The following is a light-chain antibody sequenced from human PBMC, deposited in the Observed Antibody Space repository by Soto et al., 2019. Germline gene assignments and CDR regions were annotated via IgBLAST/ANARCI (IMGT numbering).Light chain of an antibody. CDR2: AAS. J-gene: IGKJ1*01. Sequence: DIQMTQSPSSLSASVGDRVNITCRASQGISNYLAWYQQKPGKVPKLLIYAASTLQSGVPSRFSGSGSGTDFTLTISSPQPEDVATYYCQKYNSAPWTFGQGTKVEIK. CDR1: QGISNY. V-gene: IGKV1-27*01. CDR3: QKYNSAPWT.